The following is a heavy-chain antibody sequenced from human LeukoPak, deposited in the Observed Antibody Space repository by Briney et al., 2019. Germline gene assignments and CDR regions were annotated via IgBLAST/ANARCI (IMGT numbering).Heavy chain of an antibody. V-gene: IGHV4-4*07. CDR2: IFTSGST. CDR1: GGSITSDY. Sequence: ASETLSLTYTVSGGSITSDYWSWIRQPAGKGLEWIGRIFTSGSTTYNPSLKSRVTMSLDTSKNQFFLKLSSVTAADTAAYFCSRGGVNDLWGQGTLVTVSS. D-gene: IGHD2-8*01. CDR3: SRGGVNDL. J-gene: IGHJ5*02.